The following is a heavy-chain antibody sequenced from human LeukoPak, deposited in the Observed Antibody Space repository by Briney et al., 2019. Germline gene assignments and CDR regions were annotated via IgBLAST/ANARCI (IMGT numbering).Heavy chain of an antibody. CDR2: ISGSGHST. V-gene: IGHV3-23*01. CDR3: AKDRATAVTRGCDY. Sequence: GGSLRLSCAASGFTFSSYGMNWVRQAPGKGLEWVSFISGSGHSTYYADSVKGRFTISRDNSKNTLYLQMNSLRAEDTAVYYCAKDRATAVTRGCDYWGQGTLVTVSS. D-gene: IGHD4-17*01. CDR1: GFTFSSYG. J-gene: IGHJ4*02.